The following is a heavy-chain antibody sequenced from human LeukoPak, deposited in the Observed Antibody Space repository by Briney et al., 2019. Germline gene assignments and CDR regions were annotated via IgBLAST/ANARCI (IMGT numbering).Heavy chain of an antibody. CDR3: ARGGRCSSTSCYTSAEYFQR. CDR2: IIPILGIA. Sequence: ASVKVSCKASGGTFSSYTISWVRQAPGQGLEWMGRIIPILGIANYAQKSQGRVTITADKSTSTAYMELSSLRSEDTAVYYCARGGRCSSTSCYTSAEYFQRWGQGTLVTVSS. J-gene: IGHJ1*01. CDR1: GGTFSSYT. V-gene: IGHV1-69*02. D-gene: IGHD2-2*02.